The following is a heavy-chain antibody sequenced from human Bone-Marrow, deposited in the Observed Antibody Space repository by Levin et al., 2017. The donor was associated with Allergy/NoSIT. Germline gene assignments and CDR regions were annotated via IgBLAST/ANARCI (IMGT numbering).Heavy chain of an antibody. CDR1: GYTFTSYG. CDR3: ARDGVVPAAIICDY. Sequence: GESLKISCKASGYTFTSYGISWVRQAPGQGLEWMGWISAYNGNTNYAQKLQGRVTMTTDTSTSTAYMELRSLRSDDTAVYYCARDGVVPAAIICDYWGQGTLVTVSS. V-gene: IGHV1-18*01. CDR2: ISAYNGNT. D-gene: IGHD2-2*01. J-gene: IGHJ4*02.